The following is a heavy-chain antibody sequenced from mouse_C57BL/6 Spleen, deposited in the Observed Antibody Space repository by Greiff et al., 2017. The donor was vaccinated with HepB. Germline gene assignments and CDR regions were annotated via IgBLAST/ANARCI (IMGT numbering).Heavy chain of an antibody. V-gene: IGHV1-82*01. CDR1: GYAFSSSW. CDR3: ARSYDGYFDY. J-gene: IGHJ2*01. CDR2: IYPGDGDT. D-gene: IGHD2-3*01. Sequence: QVQLQESGPELVKPGASVKISCKASGYAFSSSWMNWVKQRPGKGLEWIGRIYPGDGDTNYNGKFKGKATLTADKSSSTAYMQLSSLTSEDSAVYVCARSYDGYFDYWGQGTTLTVAS.